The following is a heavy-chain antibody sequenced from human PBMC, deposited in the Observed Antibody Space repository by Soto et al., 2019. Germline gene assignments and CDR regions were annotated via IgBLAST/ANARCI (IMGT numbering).Heavy chain of an antibody. CDR3: ARRPAGDSHWYFDL. CDR2: VSVYGGST. CDR1: GFIFSDFA. J-gene: IGHJ2*01. D-gene: IGHD2-21*01. V-gene: IGHV3-23*01. Sequence: DVQLLESGADLVQPGESLRLSCAASGFIFSDFAMSWVRQTPGKGLAWVSAVSVYGGSTHYSDAVKGRFTISRDNSRDTLSLQMNSLRAEDTAVYYCARRPAGDSHWYFDLWGRGTLVTVSS.